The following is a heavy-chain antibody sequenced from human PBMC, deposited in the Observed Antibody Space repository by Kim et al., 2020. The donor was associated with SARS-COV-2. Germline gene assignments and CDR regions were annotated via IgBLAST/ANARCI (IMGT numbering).Heavy chain of an antibody. CDR1: GFTFGDYA. J-gene: IGHJ6*02. CDR3: TRDSRGYSSSWYRGLGKYYYYYGMDV. CDR2: IRSKAYGGTT. Sequence: GGSLRLSCTASGFTFGDYAMSWFRQAPGKGLEWVGFIRSKAYGGTTEYAASVKGRFTISRDDSKSIAYLQMNSLKTEDTAVYYCTRDSRGYSSSWYRGLGKYYYYYGMDVWGQGTTVTVSS. V-gene: IGHV3-49*03. D-gene: IGHD6-13*01.